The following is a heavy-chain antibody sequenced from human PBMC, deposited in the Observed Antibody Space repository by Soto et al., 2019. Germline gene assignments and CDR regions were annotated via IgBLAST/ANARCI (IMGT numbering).Heavy chain of an antibody. CDR1: EFTFSASG. V-gene: IGHV3-23*01. J-gene: IGHJ4*02. CDR2: IGPSGSAK. CDR3: TRGHPSIYNY. Sequence: EVQLLESGGDLVQPGGSLRLSCAASEFTFSASGMTWVRLPPGRGLDYVSAIGPSGSAKYYADSVKGRFTISRDNSKNTLYLQMNSLRAEDTAIYYCTRGHPSIYNYWGQGTLVTVSS. D-gene: IGHD4-4*01.